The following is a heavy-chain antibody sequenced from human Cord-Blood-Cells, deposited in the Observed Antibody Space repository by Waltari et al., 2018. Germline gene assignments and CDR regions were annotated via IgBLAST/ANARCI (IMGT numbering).Heavy chain of an antibody. CDR3: ARGIGKGIAAAGTLGY. Sequence: QVQLVQSGAEVKKPGSSVKVSCKASVGTFSSYAISCVRQAPGQGLEWMGRIIPLLGAANYAQKVQGGVTSTADESTSTADMELSSLRSEDTAVYYCARGIGKGIAAAGTLGYWGQGTLVTVSS. D-gene: IGHD6-13*01. CDR2: IIPLLGAA. J-gene: IGHJ4*02. V-gene: IGHV1-69*01. CDR1: VGTFSSYA.